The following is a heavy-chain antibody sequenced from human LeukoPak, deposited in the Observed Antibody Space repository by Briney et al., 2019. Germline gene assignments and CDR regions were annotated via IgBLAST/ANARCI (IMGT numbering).Heavy chain of an antibody. CDR2: IRSKANSYAT. CDR1: GFTFSGSA. V-gene: IGHV3-73*01. J-gene: IGHJ4*02. CDR3: TRLLSRDGYNFGY. Sequence: PSVSLTLSCAASGFTFSGSAMHWVRHASGKGREWVGRIRSKANSYATAYAASVKGRFTISRDASKNTAYLQMNSLKTEDTAVYYCTRLLSRDGYNFGYWGQGTLVTVSS. D-gene: IGHD5-24*01.